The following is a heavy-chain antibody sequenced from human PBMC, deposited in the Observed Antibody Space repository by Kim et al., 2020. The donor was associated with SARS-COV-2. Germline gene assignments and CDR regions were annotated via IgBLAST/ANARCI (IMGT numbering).Heavy chain of an antibody. J-gene: IGHJ4*02. CDR1: GFTFSSYG. Sequence: GGSLRLSCAASGFTFSSYGMHWVRQAPGKGLEWVAVISYDGSNKYYADSVKGRFTISRDNSKNTLYLQMNSLRAEDTAVYYCAKGDSEYNWNYLVGGYYFDYWGQGTLVTVSS. V-gene: IGHV3-30*18. CDR3: AKGDSEYNWNYLVGGYYFDY. CDR2: ISYDGSNK. D-gene: IGHD1-7*01.